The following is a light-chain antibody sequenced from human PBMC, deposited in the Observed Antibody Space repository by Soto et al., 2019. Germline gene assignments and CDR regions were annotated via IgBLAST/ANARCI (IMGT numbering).Light chain of an antibody. V-gene: IGKV3-20*01. Sequence: EIVLTQSPGTLSLSPGERVTLSCRASQSVSRNNLAWYQQKPGQAPRLLIYDASTRATGIPDRFSGSGSGADFTLTISRLEPEDFAVYYCHQYGSSPRTFGQGTKVDTK. CDR2: DAS. CDR1: QSVSRNN. J-gene: IGKJ1*01. CDR3: HQYGSSPRT.